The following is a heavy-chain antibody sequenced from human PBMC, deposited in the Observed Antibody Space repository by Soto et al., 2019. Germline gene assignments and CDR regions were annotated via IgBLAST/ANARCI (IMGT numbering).Heavy chain of an antibody. Sequence: EVQLVESGGGLVQPGGSLRLSCAASGFSFSSYSMNWVRQAPGKGLEWISYISSSRNTSYYADSVKGRFTISRDNAKNSLYLQMNSLRDEDTAVYYCARDIWAKQWLVHFDSWGQGTPVTVSS. CDR3: ARDIWAKQWLVHFDS. D-gene: IGHD6-19*01. V-gene: IGHV3-48*02. J-gene: IGHJ4*02. CDR2: ISSSRNTS. CDR1: GFSFSSYS.